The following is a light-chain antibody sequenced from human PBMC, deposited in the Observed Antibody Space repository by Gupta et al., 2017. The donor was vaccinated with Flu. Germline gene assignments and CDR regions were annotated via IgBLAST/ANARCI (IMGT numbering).Light chain of an antibody. J-gene: IGLJ2*01. CDR2: DVR. Sequence: YQQHPGKAPTLMLYDVRNRPSGVSHRFSGPKSGHTASLPISGLQAEDEAASYCSSYTSSSVVFGGGTKLTVL. CDR3: SSYTSSSVV. V-gene: IGLV2-14*04.